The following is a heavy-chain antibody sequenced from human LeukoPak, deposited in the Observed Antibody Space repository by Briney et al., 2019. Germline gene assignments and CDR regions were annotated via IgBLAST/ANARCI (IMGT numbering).Heavy chain of an antibody. CDR3: ARLYLDSSIYDF. CDR2: IKQDGSEK. V-gene: IGHV3-7*01. D-gene: IGHD2-21*01. Sequence: PGGSLRLSCAASGFTFSYYWMSWVRQAPGKGLEWVANIKQDGSEKYYVDSVKGRFTVSRDNARDSLYLQMNSLRVEDTAVYYCARLYLDSSIYDFWGQGTLVTVSS. J-gene: IGHJ4*02. CDR1: GFTFSYYW.